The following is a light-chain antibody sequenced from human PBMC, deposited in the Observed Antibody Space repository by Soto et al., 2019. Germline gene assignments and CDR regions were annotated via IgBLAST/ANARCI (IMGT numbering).Light chain of an antibody. CDR3: SSYTSSSLVV. CDR1: SSDVGGHNY. J-gene: IGLJ2*01. CDR2: DVS. Sequence: QSALTQPASVSGSPGQSITISCTGTSSDVGGHNYVSWYQQHPGKAPKLMIYDVSNRPSGVSNRFSGSKSGNTASLTISGLQAEEEADYYCSSYTSSSLVVFGGGTKVTVL. V-gene: IGLV2-14*01.